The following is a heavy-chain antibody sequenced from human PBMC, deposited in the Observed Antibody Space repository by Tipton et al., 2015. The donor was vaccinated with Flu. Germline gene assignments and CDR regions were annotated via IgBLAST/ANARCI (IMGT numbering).Heavy chain of an antibody. CDR1: GDSIGSDY. D-gene: IGHD2-21*01. V-gene: IGHV3-7*01. J-gene: IGHJ4*02. CDR2: INEDGSTT. CDR3: AVFKNPGY. Sequence: LSLTCSVSGDSIGSDYYWGWIRQPPGKGLEWVANINEDGSTTYYLGSVKGRFTISRDNARNSVFLQMNSLRAEDTARYYCAVFKNPGYWGQGTLVTVST.